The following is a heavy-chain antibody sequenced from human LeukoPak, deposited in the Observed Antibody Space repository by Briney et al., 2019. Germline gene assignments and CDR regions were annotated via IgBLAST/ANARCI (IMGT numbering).Heavy chain of an antibody. CDR2: INHSGST. Sequence: SETLSLTCAVYGGSFSGYYWSWIRQPPGKGLEWVGEINHSGSTNYNPSLKSRVTISVDTSKNQFSLKLSSVTAADTAVYYCARGRGGRLPMDVWGKGTTVTVSS. V-gene: IGHV4-34*01. J-gene: IGHJ6*04. D-gene: IGHD2-15*01. CDR3: ARGRGGRLPMDV. CDR1: GGSFSGYY.